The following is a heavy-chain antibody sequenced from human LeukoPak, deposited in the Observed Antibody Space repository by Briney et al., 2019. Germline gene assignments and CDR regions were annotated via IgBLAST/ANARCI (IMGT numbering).Heavy chain of an antibody. V-gene: IGHV3-23*01. CDR3: AKVLEGWLAFDC. J-gene: IGHJ4*02. CDR2: INGSGGST. D-gene: IGHD6-19*01. CDR1: GLTFSTYA. Sequence: GGSLRLSCAASGLTFSTYAMSWVRQPPGKGLEWISAINGSGGSTYYADSVKGRFTISRDNSKDTLYLQMNSLRAEDTAVYYCAKVLEGWLAFDCWGQGALVTVSS.